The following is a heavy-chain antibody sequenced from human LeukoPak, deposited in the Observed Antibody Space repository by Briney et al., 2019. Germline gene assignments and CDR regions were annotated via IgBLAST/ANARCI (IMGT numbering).Heavy chain of an antibody. CDR1: GYTFTSYD. J-gene: IGHJ5*02. CDR3: ARGPYSSSSWFDP. D-gene: IGHD6-6*01. Sequence: GASVTVSCTASGYTFTSYDINWVRQATGQGLEWMGWMNPNSGNTGYAQKFQGRATMTRNTSISTAYMELSSLRSEDTAVYYCARGPYSSSSWFDPWGQGTLVTVSS. V-gene: IGHV1-8*01. CDR2: MNPNSGNT.